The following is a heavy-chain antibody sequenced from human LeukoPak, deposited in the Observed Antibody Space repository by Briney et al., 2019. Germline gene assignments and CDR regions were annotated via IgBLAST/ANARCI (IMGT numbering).Heavy chain of an antibody. CDR2: ISAYNGNT. J-gene: IGHJ6*02. CDR3: ARMIRTTVTTYYYYGMDV. CDR1: GYTFTSYG. V-gene: IGHV1-18*01. D-gene: IGHD4-17*01. Sequence: GASVKVSCKASGYTFTSYGISWVRQAPGQGLEWMGWISAYNGNTNYAQKLQGRVTMTTDTSTSTAYMELRSLRSDDTAVYYCARMIRTTVTTYYYYGMDVWGQGTTVTVSS.